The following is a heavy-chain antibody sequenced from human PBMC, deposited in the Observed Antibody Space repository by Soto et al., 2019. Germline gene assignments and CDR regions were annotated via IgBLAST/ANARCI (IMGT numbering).Heavy chain of an antibody. J-gene: IGHJ5*02. CDR3: AKLPWEVAPS. CDR2: IYHDGST. Sequence: SETLSLTCAVSGYSISSGYYWGWIRQPPGKELEWIGSIYHDGSTYYNPSLKSRVIISRDNARNTVYLQMNSLEAEDTAVYYCAKLPWEVAPSWGQGTLVTVSS. V-gene: IGHV4-38-2*01. CDR1: GYSISSGYY. D-gene: IGHD1-26*01.